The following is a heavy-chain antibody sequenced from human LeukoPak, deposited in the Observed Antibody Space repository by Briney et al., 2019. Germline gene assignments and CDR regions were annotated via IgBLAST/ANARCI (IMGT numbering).Heavy chain of an antibody. J-gene: IGHJ4*02. CDR2: KYYDGNSGNT. V-gene: IGHV4-59*01. Sequence: PSETLSLTCTVSGGSMSYYYWTWIRQTPGKGLEWIGYKYYDGNSGNTNYNPSLESRVTISVDTSKNHVSLNLTSVTAADTAVYYCARLQYSSSSANFDYWGQGTLVTVSS. CDR1: GGSMSYYY. CDR3: ARLQYSSSSANFDY. D-gene: IGHD6-6*01.